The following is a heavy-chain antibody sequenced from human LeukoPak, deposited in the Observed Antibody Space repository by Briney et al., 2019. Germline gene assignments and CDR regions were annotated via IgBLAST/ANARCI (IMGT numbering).Heavy chain of an antibody. J-gene: IGHJ4*02. CDR1: GFSFSSYA. CDR3: AKDPESVHSGSYGY. Sequence: GGSLRLSCAASGFSFSSYAMSWVRQAPGKGLEWVSAISGSGGSTYYADSVKGRFTISRDNSKNTLYLQMNSLRAEDTAVYYCAKDPESVHSGSYGYWGQGTLVTVSS. D-gene: IGHD1-26*01. V-gene: IGHV3-23*01. CDR2: ISGSGGST.